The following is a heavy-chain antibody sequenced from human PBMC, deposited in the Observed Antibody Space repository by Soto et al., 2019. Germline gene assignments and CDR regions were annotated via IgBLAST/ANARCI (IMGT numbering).Heavy chain of an antibody. CDR2: IYPGDSDT. CDR1: GYSFTSYW. CDR3: ARHDGLNQLLHDCYYGMDV. Sequence: PGESMKVSSKGAGYSFTSYWIGWVRQKTGKGLEWMGIIYPGDSDTRYSPSFQGQVTISADKSISTAYLQWSSLKASDTAMYYCARHDGLNQLLHDCYYGMDVWGQGTTVTVSS. V-gene: IGHV5-51*01. J-gene: IGHJ6*02. D-gene: IGHD2-2*01.